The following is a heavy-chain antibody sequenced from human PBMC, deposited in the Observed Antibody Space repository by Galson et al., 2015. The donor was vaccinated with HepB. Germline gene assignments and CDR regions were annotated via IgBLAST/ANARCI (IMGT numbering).Heavy chain of an antibody. Sequence: SLRLSCAASGFTFSSYAISWVRQAPGKGLEWVSAISGSGGSTYYADSVKGRFTISRDNSKNTLYLQMNSLRVEDTAVYYCAKYEVGVTPNDAFDIWGQGTMVTVSS. D-gene: IGHD1-26*01. CDR2: ISGSGGST. CDR3: AKYEVGVTPNDAFDI. J-gene: IGHJ3*02. CDR1: GFTFSSYA. V-gene: IGHV3-23*01.